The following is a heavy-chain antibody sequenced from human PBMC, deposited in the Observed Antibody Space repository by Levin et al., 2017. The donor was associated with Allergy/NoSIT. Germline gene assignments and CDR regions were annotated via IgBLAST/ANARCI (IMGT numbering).Heavy chain of an antibody. CDR1: GFTFSSYA. CDR3: ARGGYDWDDAFDI. Sequence: GGSLRLSCAASGFTFSSYAMHWVRQAPGKGLEWVAVISYDGSNKYYADSVKGRFTISRDNSKNTLYLQMNSLRAEDTAVYYCARGGYDWDDAFDIWGQGTMVTVSS. J-gene: IGHJ3*02. CDR2: ISYDGSNK. D-gene: IGHD5-12*01. V-gene: IGHV3-30*04.